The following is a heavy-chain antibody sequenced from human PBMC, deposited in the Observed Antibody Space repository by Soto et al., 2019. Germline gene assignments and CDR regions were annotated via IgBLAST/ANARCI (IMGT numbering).Heavy chain of an antibody. V-gene: IGHV1-69*12. D-gene: IGHD3-10*01. CDR3: ARSITANLIREDY. CDR2: IIPIFGTT. J-gene: IGHJ4*02. CDR1: GATFSTNA. Sequence: QVQLVQSGAEVKKPGSSVKVSCKASGATFSTNAFSWVRQAPGQGLEWMGGIIPIFGTTDYAQKFQGRLTITADESASTAYTELRNLRSEDTAIYFCARSITANLIREDYWGQGTLVTVSS.